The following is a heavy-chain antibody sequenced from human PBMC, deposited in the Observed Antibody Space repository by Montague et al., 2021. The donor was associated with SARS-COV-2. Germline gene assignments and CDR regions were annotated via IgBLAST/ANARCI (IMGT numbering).Heavy chain of an antibody. Sequence: SETLSLTCTVSGGSISSYYWSWIRQPPGKGLEWIGYIYYSGSTNYNPSLKSRVTISVDTSKNQFSLKLSSVIAADTAVYYCARDKGLTIFGVVKSPGAFDIWGQGTMVTASS. V-gene: IGHV4-59*01. CDR3: ARDKGLTIFGVVKSPGAFDI. CDR1: GGSISSYY. D-gene: IGHD3-3*01. J-gene: IGHJ3*02. CDR2: IYYSGST.